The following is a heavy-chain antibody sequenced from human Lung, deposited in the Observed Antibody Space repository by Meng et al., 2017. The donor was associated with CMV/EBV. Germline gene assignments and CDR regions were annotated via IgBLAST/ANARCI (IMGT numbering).Heavy chain of an antibody. CDR1: GFTFNTYA. J-gene: IGHJ6*02. CDR3: VKGIYPRTYYYYYGLDV. CDR2: IRFDASNK. D-gene: IGHD5/OR15-5a*01. Sequence: GESLKISCAASGFTFNTYAMHWVRQAPGKGLEWVAFIRFDASNKYYADSVKGRFTISRDNFKNTLFLQMNSLRPEDTAVYYCVKGIYPRTYYYYYGLDVWGQGTSVTVSS. V-gene: IGHV3-30*02.